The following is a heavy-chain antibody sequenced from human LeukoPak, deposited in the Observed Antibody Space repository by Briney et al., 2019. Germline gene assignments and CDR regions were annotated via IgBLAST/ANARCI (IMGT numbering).Heavy chain of an antibody. V-gene: IGHV4-34*01. Sequence: SETLSLTCAVYGGSFSGSYWNWIRQPPGKGLQWIGEVTHDGRINYNPSLRGRATISVDTSMNQFSLRLTSVTAADTAVYYCATIYGDFSDFDSWGQGTLVTVSS. D-gene: IGHD4-17*01. CDR3: ATIYGDFSDFDS. CDR2: VTHDGRI. J-gene: IGHJ4*02. CDR1: GGSFSGSY.